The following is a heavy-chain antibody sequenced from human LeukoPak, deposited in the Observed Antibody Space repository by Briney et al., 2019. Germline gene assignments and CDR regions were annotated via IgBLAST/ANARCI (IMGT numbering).Heavy chain of an antibody. D-gene: IGHD5-24*01. J-gene: IGHJ4*02. V-gene: IGHV4-34*01. Sequence: PSETLSLTCAVYGGSFSGYYWSWIRQPPGKGLEWIGEINHSGSTNYNPSLKSRVTISVDTSKNQFSLKLSSVTAADTAVYYCARHPRWLQLRRGYFDYWGQGTLVTVSS. CDR1: GGSFSGYY. CDR3: ARHPRWLQLRRGYFDY. CDR2: INHSGST.